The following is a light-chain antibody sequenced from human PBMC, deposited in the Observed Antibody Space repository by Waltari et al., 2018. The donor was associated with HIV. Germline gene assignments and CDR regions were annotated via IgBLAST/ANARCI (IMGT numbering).Light chain of an antibody. Sequence: EIVMTQSPATLSVSPGERAILSCRASQSVSRNLAWYKQKPGQAPRLLIYSASTSATGVPARFSGSGSGTDFTLTISSLQSEDFAVYHCQQYNNWPPYTFGQGTRLEIK. CDR2: SAS. CDR1: QSVSRN. CDR3: QQYNNWPPYT. J-gene: IGKJ2*01. V-gene: IGKV3-15*01.